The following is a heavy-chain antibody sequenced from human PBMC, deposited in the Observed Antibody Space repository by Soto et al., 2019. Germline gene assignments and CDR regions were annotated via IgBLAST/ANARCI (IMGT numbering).Heavy chain of an antibody. CDR1: GYTFTTYG. CDR2: ISGYNGHT. V-gene: IGHV1-18*01. J-gene: IGHJ6*02. Sequence: QVQLLQSGAEVRKPGASVKVSCKASGYTFTTYGISWVRQAPGQGLEWMGWISGYNGHTKYAQKFQGRVTMTTDTSTSTVYMDLRSLRSDDTAVYYCAREGEMPYYYYGWDVWGQGTTVTVSS. D-gene: IGHD3-16*01. CDR3: AREGEMPYYYYGWDV.